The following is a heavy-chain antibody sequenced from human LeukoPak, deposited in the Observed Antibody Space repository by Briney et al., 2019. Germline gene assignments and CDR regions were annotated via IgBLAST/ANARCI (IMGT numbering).Heavy chain of an antibody. CDR3: ARASGSYSRDYYYGMDV. D-gene: IGHD1-26*01. Sequence: ASVKVSCKASGGTFSSYAISWVRQAPGQGLEWMGGIIPIFGTANYAQKFQGRVTITADESTSTAYMGLSSLRSEDTAVYYCARASGSYSRDYYYGMDVWGQGTTVTVSS. CDR1: GGTFSSYA. CDR2: IIPIFGTA. V-gene: IGHV1-69*13. J-gene: IGHJ6*02.